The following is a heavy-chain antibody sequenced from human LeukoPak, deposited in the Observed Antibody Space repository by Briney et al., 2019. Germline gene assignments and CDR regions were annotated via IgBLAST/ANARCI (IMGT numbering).Heavy chain of an antibody. CDR3: AKGHEDIVVVVAAWDWFDP. V-gene: IGHV3-53*01. CDR1: GFIVSSSY. J-gene: IGHJ5*02. CDR2: IYSGGNT. Sequence: GGSLRLSCAASGFIVSSSYMSWVRQAPRKGLEWVSVIYSGGNTYYADSVKGRFTISRDNSKNTLYLQMNSLRAEDTAVYYCAKGHEDIVVVVAAWDWFDPWGQGTLVTVSS. D-gene: IGHD2-15*01.